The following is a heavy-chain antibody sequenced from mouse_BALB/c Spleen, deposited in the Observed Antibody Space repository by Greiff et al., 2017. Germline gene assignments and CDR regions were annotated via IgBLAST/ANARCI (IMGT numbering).Heavy chain of an antibody. J-gene: IGHJ4*01. CDR3: ARGYYYGSRAMDY. V-gene: IGHV5-4*02. CDR2: ISDGGSYT. Sequence: DVKLVESGGGLVKPGGSLKLSCAASGFPFSDYYMYWVRQTPEKRLEWVATISDGGSYTYYPDSVKGRFTISRDNAKNNLYLQMSSLKSEDTAMYYCARGYYYGSRAMDYWGQGTSVTVSS. CDR1: GFPFSDYY. D-gene: IGHD1-1*01.